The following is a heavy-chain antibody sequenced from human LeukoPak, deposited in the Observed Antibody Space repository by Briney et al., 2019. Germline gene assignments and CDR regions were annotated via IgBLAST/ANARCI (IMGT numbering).Heavy chain of an antibody. J-gene: IGHJ6*02. CDR1: GFTFDDYA. CDR2: ISWNSGSI. Sequence: PGGSLRLSCAASGFTFDDYAVHWVRQAPGKGLEWVSGISWNSGSIGYADSVKGRFTISRDNAKNSLYLQMNSLRAEDTALYYCAKDMEVTAIYGMDVWGQGTTVTVSS. V-gene: IGHV3-9*01. D-gene: IGHD2-21*02. CDR3: AKDMEVTAIYGMDV.